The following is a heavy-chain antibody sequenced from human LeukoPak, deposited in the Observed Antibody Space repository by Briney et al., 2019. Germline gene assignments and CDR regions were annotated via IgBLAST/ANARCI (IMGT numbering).Heavy chain of an antibody. V-gene: IGHV4-38-2*02. CDR1: GYSISSGYY. CDR3: ARATKSDYGGNQNFDY. CDR2: IYYSGST. J-gene: IGHJ4*02. D-gene: IGHD4-23*01. Sequence: SETLSLTCTVSGYSISSGYYWGWIRQPPGKGLEWIGSIYYSGSTYYNPSLKSRVTISVDTSKNQFSLKLSSVTAADTAVYYCARATKSDYGGNQNFDYWGQGTLVTVSS.